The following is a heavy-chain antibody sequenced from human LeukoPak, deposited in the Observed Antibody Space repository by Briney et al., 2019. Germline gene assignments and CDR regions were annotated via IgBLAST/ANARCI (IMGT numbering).Heavy chain of an antibody. CDR1: GDAITGSSYY. V-gene: IGHV4-39*07. D-gene: IGHD3-10*01. CDR2: INHSGST. Sequence: PSETLSLTCTVSGDAITGSSYYWAWIRQPPGRGLEWIGEINHSGSTSSNPSLNNRVTISVDTSKNQFSLKLTSVTAADTAVYYWARPHFGAGSLDSWGQGTLVTVSS. J-gene: IGHJ4*02. CDR3: ARPHFGAGSLDS.